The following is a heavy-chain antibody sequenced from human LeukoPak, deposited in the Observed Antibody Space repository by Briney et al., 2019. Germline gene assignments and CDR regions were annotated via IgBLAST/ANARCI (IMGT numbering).Heavy chain of an antibody. CDR2: ISYSGST. D-gene: IGHD3-22*01. CDR1: GGSVSSGGYY. Sequence: PSQTLSLTCTVPGGSVSSGGYYWSWIRQRPRRGLEWIGYISYSGSTYYNPSLKSRATISQDTSKNQFSLKLNSVTAADAAVYYCAKSNYDSSGFGYFDFWGQGILVTVSS. CDR3: AKSNYDSSGFGYFDF. V-gene: IGHV4-31*03. J-gene: IGHJ4*02.